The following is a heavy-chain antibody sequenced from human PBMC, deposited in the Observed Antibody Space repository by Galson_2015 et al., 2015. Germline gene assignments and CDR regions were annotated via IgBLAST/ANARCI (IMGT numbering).Heavy chain of an antibody. V-gene: IGHV3-30-3*01. D-gene: IGHD3-22*01. Sequence: LRLSCAASGFTFSSYATHWVRQAPGKGLEWVAVISYDGSNKYYADSVKGRFTISRDNSKNTLYLQMNSLRAEDTAVYYCARVVLDYYDSSGPTDYFDYWGQGTLVTVSS. CDR2: ISYDGSNK. J-gene: IGHJ4*02. CDR1: GFTFSSYA. CDR3: ARVVLDYYDSSGPTDYFDY.